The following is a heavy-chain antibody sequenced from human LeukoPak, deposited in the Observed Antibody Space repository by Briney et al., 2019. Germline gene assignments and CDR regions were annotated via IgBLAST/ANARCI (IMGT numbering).Heavy chain of an antibody. V-gene: IGHV4-38-2*02. CDR1: GYSISSGYY. D-gene: IGHD2-8*01. J-gene: IGHJ6*03. Sequence: SETLSLTCTVSGYSISSGYYWGWIRQPPGKGLEWIGSVYHSGSTYYNPSLKSRVTISVDTSKNQFSLKLSSVTAADTAVYYCARNTLNCTNGVCYYYYYYYYMDVWGKGTTVTVSS. CDR2: VYHSGST. CDR3: ARNTLNCTNGVCYYYYYYYYMDV.